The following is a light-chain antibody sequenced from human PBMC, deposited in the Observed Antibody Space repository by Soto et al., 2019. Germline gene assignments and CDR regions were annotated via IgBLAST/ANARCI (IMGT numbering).Light chain of an antibody. CDR2: GAS. Sequence: EIVMTQSPATLSVSPGERATLSCRASQSVSSNLAWYQQKPGQAPRLLIYGASTRATGIPARFSGSGSGTEFPPTISSLQSEVFAVYYWKQYNNWPPWTFGQGTKVEIK. CDR3: KQYNNWPPWT. J-gene: IGKJ1*01. V-gene: IGKV3-15*01. CDR1: QSVSSN.